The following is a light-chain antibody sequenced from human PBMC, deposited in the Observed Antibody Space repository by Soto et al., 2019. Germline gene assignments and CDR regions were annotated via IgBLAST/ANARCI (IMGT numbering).Light chain of an antibody. CDR3: TSYTSSCTVYV. J-gene: IGLJ1*01. Sequence: QSALTQPASVSGSPGQSISISCTGTSSDIGGSKYVSWYQQHPGKAPKLLIYEVTYRPSGVSDRFSGSKSGNTASLTVSGLQTEHEGDYYCTSYTSSCTVYVLGNATKLT. CDR2: EVT. CDR1: SSDIGGSKY. V-gene: IGLV2-14*01.